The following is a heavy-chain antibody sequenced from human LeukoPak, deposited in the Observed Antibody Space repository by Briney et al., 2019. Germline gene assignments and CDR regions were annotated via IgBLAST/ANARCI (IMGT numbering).Heavy chain of an antibody. Sequence: SETLSLTCTVSGGSISSGGYYWSWIRQHPGKGLEWIGYIYYSGSTYYNPSLKSRVTISVDTSKNQFSLKLSSVTAADTAVYYCARDGTGDLSDAFDIWGQGTMVTVSS. V-gene: IGHV4-31*03. CDR2: IYYSGST. CDR3: ARDGTGDLSDAFDI. J-gene: IGHJ3*02. D-gene: IGHD7-27*01. CDR1: GGSISSGGYY.